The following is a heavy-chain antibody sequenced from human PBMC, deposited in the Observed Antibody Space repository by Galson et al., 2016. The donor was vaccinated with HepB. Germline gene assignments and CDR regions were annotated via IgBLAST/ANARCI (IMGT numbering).Heavy chain of an antibody. CDR2: LLPIFVTP. D-gene: IGHD3-3*01. J-gene: IGHJ4*02. CDR3: ARSNKVEANFFGRRKGSGHFYLDF. Sequence: SAQLSRKASEGTFSRFAVTCVQHAPGQGLEWMGGLLPIFVTPTSAQKFQGRVPITADQAAAPAYMELSSLSSDDTALCYCARSNKVEANFFGRRKGSGHFYLDFWGQGTLVTVSP. CDR1: EGTFSRFA. V-gene: IGHV1-69*13.